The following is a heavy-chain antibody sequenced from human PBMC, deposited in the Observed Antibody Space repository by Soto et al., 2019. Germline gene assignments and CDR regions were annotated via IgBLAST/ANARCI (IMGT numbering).Heavy chain of an antibody. D-gene: IGHD1-20*01. J-gene: IGHJ4*02. CDR3: ARPRWKDGIK. Sequence: SETLSLTCSVSGGSISSSSYYWGWIRQPPGKGLEWIGSIYYSGSTYYNPSLKSRVTISVDTSKNQLSLSLTSLTVADTAVYYCARPRWKDGIKWGRGILVTVSS. CDR2: IYYSGST. V-gene: IGHV4-39*01. CDR1: GGSISSSSYY.